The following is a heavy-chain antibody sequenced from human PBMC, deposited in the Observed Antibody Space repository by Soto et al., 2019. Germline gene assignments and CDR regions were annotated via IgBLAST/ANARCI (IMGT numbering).Heavy chain of an antibody. CDR3: ARLDGYHYHLDY. CDR1: GGSISSYY. Sequence: QVQLQESGPGLVKPSETLSLTCTVSGGSISSYYWSWIRQPPGKGLEWIGYIYYSGSTNYNPSLKRRVTISVATSKHQFSLKLGSVTAADTAVYYCARLDGYHYHLDYWGQGNLVTVSS. V-gene: IGHV4-59*08. D-gene: IGHD5-12*01. CDR2: IYYSGST. J-gene: IGHJ4*02.